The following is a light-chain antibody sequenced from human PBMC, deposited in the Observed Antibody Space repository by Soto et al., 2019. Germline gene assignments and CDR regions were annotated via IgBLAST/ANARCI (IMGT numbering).Light chain of an antibody. Sequence: EIVLRQSRGTLSLSTGDRATLSCRASQSVSSSYLAWYQQKPGQAPRLLIYGASSRATGIPDRFSGSGSGTDFTLTIRILEPGDFAVYCWLQDGSSRTFGPGTKVDI. CDR3: LQDGSSRT. CDR1: QSVSSSY. V-gene: IGKV3-20*01. CDR2: GAS. J-gene: IGKJ3*01.